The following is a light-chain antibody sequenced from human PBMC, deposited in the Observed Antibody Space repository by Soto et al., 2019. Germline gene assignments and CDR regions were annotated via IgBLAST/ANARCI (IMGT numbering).Light chain of an antibody. CDR2: WAS. Sequence: DIVMTQSPDSLAVSLGERATINCKSSQSVLYSSNNKTYLAWYQQKPGQPPKLLIYWASTRESGVPDRFSGSGSGTDFTLTISSLQAEDVAVYCCQQYYSTRTWTFGQGTKVEIK. J-gene: IGKJ1*01. CDR3: QQYYSTRTWT. V-gene: IGKV4-1*01. CDR1: QSVLYSSNNKTY.